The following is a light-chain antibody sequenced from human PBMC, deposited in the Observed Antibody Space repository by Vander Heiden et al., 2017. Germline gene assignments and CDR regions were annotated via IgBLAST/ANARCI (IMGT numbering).Light chain of an antibody. J-gene: IGKJ1*01. Sequence: DIVMTHSPDSLAVSLGERATTNCKASQSVLYSSNNKNYLAWYQQKQGQSPKLLIYWASDRESGVPDRFSGSGSGTDFTLTISSLQAEDVAVYYCQQYYSSFWTFGQGTKVEIK. CDR2: WAS. CDR3: QQYYSSFWT. CDR1: QSVLYSSNNKNY. V-gene: IGKV4-1*01.